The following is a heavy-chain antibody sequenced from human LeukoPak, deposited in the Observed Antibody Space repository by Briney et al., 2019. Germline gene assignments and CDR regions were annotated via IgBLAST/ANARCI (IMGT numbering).Heavy chain of an antibody. Sequence: SETLSLTCTVSGGSISTPGYYWGWIRQPPGKGLEWIGSLYHSGSTYYKPSLKSRATISVDKSKNQCSLKLRSVTAADTAVYYCARHALATVADPSFDYWGQGTLVTVSS. J-gene: IGHJ4*02. V-gene: IGHV4-39*01. CDR3: ARHALATVADPSFDY. CDR2: LYHSGST. CDR1: GGSISTPGYY. D-gene: IGHD6-19*01.